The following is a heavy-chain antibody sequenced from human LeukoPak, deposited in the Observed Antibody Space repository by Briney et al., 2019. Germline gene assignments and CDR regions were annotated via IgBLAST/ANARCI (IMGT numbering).Heavy chain of an antibody. D-gene: IGHD3-22*01. CDR2: IYPGDSDT. V-gene: IGHV5-51*01. CDR1: GYSFTSYW. CDR3: ARGSRVFAHYDSSGYYSAFDM. J-gene: IGHJ3*02. Sequence: GESLKISCKGSGYSFTSYWIGWVRQVPGKGLEWMGIIYPGDSDTRYSPSFQGQVTISADKSISTAYLQWSSLKASDTAMYYCARGSRVFAHYDSSGYYSAFDMWGQGTMVTVSS.